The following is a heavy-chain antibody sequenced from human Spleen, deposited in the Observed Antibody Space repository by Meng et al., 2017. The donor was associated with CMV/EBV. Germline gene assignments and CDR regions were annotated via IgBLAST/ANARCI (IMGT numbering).Heavy chain of an antibody. CDR3: AKDYTPGYDCFDP. CDR1: GYIFTDYY. CDR2: IGAYNGDT. Sequence: ASVKVSCKTSGYIFTDYYIHWVRQAPGQGLEWMGWIGAYNGDTNYAQKYQGRVTMTTDTSTSTAYMELRSLRSDDTAVYYCAKDYTPGYDCFDPWGQGTLVTVSS. D-gene: IGHD3-16*01. V-gene: IGHV1-18*04. J-gene: IGHJ5*02.